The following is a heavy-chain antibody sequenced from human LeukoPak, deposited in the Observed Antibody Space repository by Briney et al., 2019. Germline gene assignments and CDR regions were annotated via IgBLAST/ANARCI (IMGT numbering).Heavy chain of an antibody. J-gene: IGHJ6*02. CDR1: GFTVSSNS. D-gene: IGHD3-10*01. V-gene: IGHV3-21*01. CDR3: ARVLLWFGEALDYGMDV. Sequence: GGSLRLSCAVSGFTVSSNSMSWVRHAPGKGLEWVSFISSSSTYIYNADSVKGRFTISRDNAKNSLYLQMNSLRVEDTAVYYCARVLLWFGEALDYGMDVWGQGTTVTVSS. CDR2: ISSSSTYI.